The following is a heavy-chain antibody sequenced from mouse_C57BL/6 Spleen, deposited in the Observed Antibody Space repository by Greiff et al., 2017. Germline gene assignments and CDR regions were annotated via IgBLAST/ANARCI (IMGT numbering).Heavy chain of an antibody. J-gene: IGHJ4*01. D-gene: IGHD2-10*01. V-gene: IGHV5-6*01. Sequence: EVMLVESGGDLVKPGGSLKLSCAASGFTFSSYGMSWVRQTPDKRLGWVATISSGGSYTYYPDSVKGRFTISRDNAKNTLYLQMSSLKSEDTAMYYCARSYYDGAMDYWGQGTSVTVSS. CDR2: ISSGGSYT. CDR1: GFTFSSYG. CDR3: ARSYYDGAMDY.